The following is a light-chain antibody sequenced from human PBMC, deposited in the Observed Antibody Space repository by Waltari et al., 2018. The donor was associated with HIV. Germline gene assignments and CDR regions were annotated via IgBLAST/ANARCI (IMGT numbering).Light chain of an antibody. CDR3: CSYAGSSTSLYV. CDR1: SRDVGRYYL. Sequence: QSALTQPASVSGSPGQSLTLPCTGTSRDVGRYYLVVRYQQHQGKAPNLMSYEVSKRPSGVSNRFSGSKSGNTASLTISGLQAEDEADYYCCSYAGSSTSLYVFGTGTKVTVL. CDR2: EVS. J-gene: IGLJ1*01. V-gene: IGLV2-23*02.